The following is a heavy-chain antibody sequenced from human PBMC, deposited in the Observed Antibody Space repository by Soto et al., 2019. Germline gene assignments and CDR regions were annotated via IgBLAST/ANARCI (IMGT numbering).Heavy chain of an antibody. J-gene: IGHJ4*02. Sequence: KESGPTLVKPTQTLTLTCTFSGFSLSSTRMAVGWIRQPPGKALEWLALIYWDDDKRYSPFLKSRLTITKDTSKNQVVLTMSNMDPVDTARYYCAHIVVAGLGYYFDYGGQGTLVTVSS. V-gene: IGHV2-5*02. CDR2: IYWDDDK. D-gene: IGHD6-19*01. CDR3: AHIVVAGLGYYFDY. CDR1: GFSLSSTRMA.